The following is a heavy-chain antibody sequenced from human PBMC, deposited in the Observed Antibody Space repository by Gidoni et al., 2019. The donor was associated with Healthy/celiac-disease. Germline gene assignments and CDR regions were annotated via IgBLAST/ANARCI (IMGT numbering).Heavy chain of an antibody. CDR2: IYYSGST. V-gene: IGHV4-39*01. CDR3: ARHLAEGMYYFDY. D-gene: IGHD6-13*01. CDR1: GGSTSSSRYH. J-gene: IGHJ4*02. Sequence: QLHLQASGPGRVKPSETLCLTCTVSGGSTSSSRYHWCWIRQPAGKGLEWIVSIYYSGSTYYNPSLKSRVTISVDTSKNQFSLKLSSVTAADTAVYYCARHLAEGMYYFDYWGQGTLVTVSS.